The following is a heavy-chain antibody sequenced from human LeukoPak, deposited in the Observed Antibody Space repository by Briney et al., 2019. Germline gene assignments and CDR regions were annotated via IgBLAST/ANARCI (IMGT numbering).Heavy chain of an antibody. CDR3: ARDLSSGWYENAFDI. Sequence: GASVKVSCKASGYTFTSYYMHRVRQAPGQGLEWMGIINPSGGSTSYAQKFQGRVTMTRDTSTSTVYMELSSLRSEDTAVYYCARDLSSGWYENAFDIWGQGTMVTVSS. D-gene: IGHD6-19*01. CDR2: INPSGGST. CDR1: GYTFTSYY. V-gene: IGHV1-46*01. J-gene: IGHJ3*02.